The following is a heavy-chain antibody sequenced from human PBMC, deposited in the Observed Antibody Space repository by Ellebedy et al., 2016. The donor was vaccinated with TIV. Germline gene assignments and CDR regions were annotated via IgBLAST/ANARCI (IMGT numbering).Heavy chain of an antibody. Sequence: SLKISXAASGFTFDDYAMHWVRQAPGKGLEWVSGISWNSGRKGYADSVKGRFTISRDNAKNSLYLQMDSLRAEDTALYYCAKDQGTNYYYMDDWGKGTTVTVSS. V-gene: IGHV3-9*01. D-gene: IGHD3/OR15-3a*01. CDR1: GFTFDDYA. J-gene: IGHJ6*03. CDR3: AKDQGTNYYYMDD. CDR2: ISWNSGRK.